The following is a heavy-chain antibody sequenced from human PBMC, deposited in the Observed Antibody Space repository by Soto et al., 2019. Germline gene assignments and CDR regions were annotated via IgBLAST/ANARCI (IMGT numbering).Heavy chain of an antibody. CDR2: ISAYNGNT. Sequence: QVQLVQSGAEVKKPGASVKVSRQASGYTFTSYSISWVRQAPGQGLEWMGWISAYNGNTYHARKLQGRVTMTTDTSTSTAYMELRSLRADDTAVYYCASDVGYGLIDYWGQGTLVTVSS. V-gene: IGHV1-18*01. CDR1: GYTFTSYS. CDR3: ASDVGYGLIDY. D-gene: IGHD5-18*01. J-gene: IGHJ4*02.